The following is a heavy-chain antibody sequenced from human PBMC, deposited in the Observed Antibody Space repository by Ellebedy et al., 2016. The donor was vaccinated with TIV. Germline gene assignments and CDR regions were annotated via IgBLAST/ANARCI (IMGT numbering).Heavy chain of an antibody. CDR1: GGSISSGDYY. CDR2: IFYSGST. CDR3: ARAANYHDSVGAHRKYYGMDV. Sequence: MPSETLSLTCTVSGGSISSGDYYWSWFRQPPGKGLEWIGYIFYSGSTYYNLSLESRVTMSVDTFKNQFSLKLSSVTAADTAVYYCARAANYHDSVGAHRKYYGMDVWGQGTTVTVSS. J-gene: IGHJ6*02. V-gene: IGHV4-30-4*01. D-gene: IGHD3-22*01.